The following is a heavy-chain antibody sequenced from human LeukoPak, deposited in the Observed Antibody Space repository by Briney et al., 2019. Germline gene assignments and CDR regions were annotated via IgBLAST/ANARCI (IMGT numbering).Heavy chain of an antibody. D-gene: IGHD3-22*01. J-gene: IGHJ4*02. V-gene: IGHV3-23*01. CDR1: GFTFSSYG. CDR3: AKDKGVDYYDSSGYSPLDY. CDR2: ISGSGGST. Sequence: PGGSLRLSCAASGFTFSSYGMHWVRQAPGKGLEWVSAISGSGGSTYYADSVKGRFTISRDNSKNTLYLQMNSLRAEDTAVYYCAKDKGVDYYDSSGYSPLDYWGQGTLVTVSS.